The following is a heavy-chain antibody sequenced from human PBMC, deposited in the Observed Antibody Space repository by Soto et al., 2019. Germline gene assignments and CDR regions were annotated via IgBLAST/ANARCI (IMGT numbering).Heavy chain of an antibody. CDR1: GYTFTSYD. V-gene: IGHV1-8*01. D-gene: IGHD1-26*01. CDR3: ARGRREGARPFDY. Sequence: ASVNVSCQASGYTFTSYDINWVRQATGQGLEWMGWMNPNSGNTGYAQKFQGRVTMTRKTSISTAYMELSSLRSEDTAVYYGARGRREGARPFDYWGQGTLVTVSS. CDR2: MNPNSGNT. J-gene: IGHJ4*02.